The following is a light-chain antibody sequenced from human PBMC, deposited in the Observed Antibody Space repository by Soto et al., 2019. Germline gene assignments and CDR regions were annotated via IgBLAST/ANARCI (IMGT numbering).Light chain of an antibody. V-gene: IGKV3-11*01. CDR1: QSVTSY. CDR2: DVS. J-gene: IGKJ2*01. Sequence: EIVLTQSPATLSLSPGERATLSCRATQSVTSYLNWYQQKPGQAPRLLMYDVSNRATGIPARFSGSGSGTDFTLTISSLEPDDFAVYYCQQRSNWPYTFGQGTKVDIK. CDR3: QQRSNWPYT.